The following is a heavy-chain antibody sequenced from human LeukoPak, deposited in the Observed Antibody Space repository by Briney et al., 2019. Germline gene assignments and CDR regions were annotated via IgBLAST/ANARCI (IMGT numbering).Heavy chain of an antibody. V-gene: IGHV4-34*01. J-gene: IGHJ5*02. CDR3: ARGGYDILTGYPNNWFDP. Sequence: ASETLSLTCAVYGGSFSGYYWSWIRQPPGKGLEWIGEINHSGSTNYNPSLKSRVTISVDTSKNQFSLKLSSVTAADTAVYYCARGGYDILTGYPNNWFDPWGQGTLVTVSP. CDR1: GGSFSGYY. D-gene: IGHD3-9*01. CDR2: INHSGST.